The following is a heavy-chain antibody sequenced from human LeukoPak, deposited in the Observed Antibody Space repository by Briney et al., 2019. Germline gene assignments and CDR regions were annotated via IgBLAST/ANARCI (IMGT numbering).Heavy chain of an antibody. Sequence: SETLSLTCTVSGGSISSGGYYWSWIRQHPGKGLEWIGYIYYSGSTYYNPSLKSRVTLSVDTSKNQFSLKLSSVTAADTAVYYCGAAAGTWYFDLWGRGTLVTVSS. CDR3: GAAAGTWYFDL. V-gene: IGHV4-31*03. D-gene: IGHD6-13*01. CDR2: IYYSGST. CDR1: GGSISSGGYY. J-gene: IGHJ2*01.